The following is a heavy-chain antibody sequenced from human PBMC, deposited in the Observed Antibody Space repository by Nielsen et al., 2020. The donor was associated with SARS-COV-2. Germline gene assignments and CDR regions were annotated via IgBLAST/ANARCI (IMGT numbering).Heavy chain of an antibody. CDR1: GFTFSSYA. Sequence: GSLRLSCAASGFTFSSYAMGWIRQPPGKGLEWIGEVDRGGITTYNPSPKNRVTLSVDTSKNQFSLKLASATAADTAVYYCARGRKIGIVDFDFWGQGSLVTVSS. D-gene: IGHD3-16*02. J-gene: IGHJ4*02. CDR2: VDRGGIT. V-gene: IGHV4-34*01. CDR3: ARGRKIGIVDFDF.